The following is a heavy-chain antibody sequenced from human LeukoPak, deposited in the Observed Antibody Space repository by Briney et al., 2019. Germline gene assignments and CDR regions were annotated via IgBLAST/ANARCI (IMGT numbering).Heavy chain of an antibody. CDR1: GFPFGSYV. J-gene: IGHJ4*02. CDR3: ARDHDWAFDL. V-gene: IGHV3-48*02. D-gene: IGHD3-9*01. Sequence: GGSLRLYCEGSGFPFGSYVMSWVRQAPGKGLEWIAYINHNAEMIFYPDFVKGRFTISRDNPKKSLYLQMNALRYEDTAIYYCARDHDWAFDLWGQGTLVTASS. CDR2: INHNAEMI.